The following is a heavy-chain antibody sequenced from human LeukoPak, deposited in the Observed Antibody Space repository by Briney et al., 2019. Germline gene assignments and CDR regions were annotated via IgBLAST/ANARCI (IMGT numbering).Heavy chain of an antibody. V-gene: IGHV3-30*18. D-gene: IGHD6-19*01. CDR1: GFTFSSYG. Sequence: GGSLRLSCAASGFTFSSYGMHWVRQAPGKGLEWVAVISYDGSNKYYADSVKGRFTISRDNSKNTLYLQMNSLRAEDTAVYYCAKDRLWGRVAVAGYYFDYWGQGTLVTVSS. CDR2: ISYDGSNK. J-gene: IGHJ4*02. CDR3: AKDRLWGRVAVAGYYFDY.